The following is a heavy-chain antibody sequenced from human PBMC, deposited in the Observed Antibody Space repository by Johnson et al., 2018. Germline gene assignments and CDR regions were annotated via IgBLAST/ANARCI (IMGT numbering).Heavy chain of an antibody. CDR1: GFTFSSYS. V-gene: IGHV3-21*01. CDR2: ISSSSSYI. Sequence: EVQLVESGGGLVKPGGSLRLSCAASGFTFSSYSMNWVRQAPGKGLEWVSSISSSSSYIYYAAAVKGRFTISRDNAKNSLYLQMNSPRAEDTAVSYCAREWELRFSDSTFFDYWGQGTLVTVSS. D-gene: IGHD1-7*01. J-gene: IGHJ4*02. CDR3: AREWELRFSDSTFFDY.